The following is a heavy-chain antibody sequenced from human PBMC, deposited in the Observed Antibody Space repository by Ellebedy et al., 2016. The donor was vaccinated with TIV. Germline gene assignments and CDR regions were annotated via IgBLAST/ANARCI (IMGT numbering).Heavy chain of an antibody. CDR2: IFPIFGTA. D-gene: IGHD5-12*01. J-gene: IGHJ4*02. CDR1: GGTFSSYA. V-gene: IGHV1-69*13. CDR3: ARDKDIVATPLY. Sequence: AASVKVSCKASGGTFSSYAISWVRQAPGQGLEWMGGIFPIFGTANYAQKFQGRVTITADESTSTAYMELSSLRSDETAVYYCARDKDIVATPLYWGQGTLVTVSS.